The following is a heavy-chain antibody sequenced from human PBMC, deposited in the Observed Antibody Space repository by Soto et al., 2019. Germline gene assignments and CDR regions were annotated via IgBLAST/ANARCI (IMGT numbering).Heavy chain of an antibody. Sequence: PSETLSLTCAVYGGSFSGYYWSWIRQPPGKGLEWIGEINHSGSTNYNPSLKSRVTISVDTSKNQFSLKLSSVTAADTAVYYCAREGPLGYCSGGSCYGDWFDPWGQGTIVTVYS. V-gene: IGHV4-34*01. D-gene: IGHD2-15*01. J-gene: IGHJ5*02. CDR3: AREGPLGYCSGGSCYGDWFDP. CDR1: GGSFSGYY. CDR2: INHSGST.